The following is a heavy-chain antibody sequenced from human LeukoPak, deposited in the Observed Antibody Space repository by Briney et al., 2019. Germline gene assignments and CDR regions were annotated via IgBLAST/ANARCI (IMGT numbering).Heavy chain of an antibody. J-gene: IGHJ4*02. CDR1: GGSISSYY. Sequence: PSETLSLTCTVSGGSISSYYWSWIRQPPGKGLEWIGYIYYSGSTNYNPSLKSRVTISVDTSKNQFSLKLSSVTAADTAVYYCFYIVATIPRWGQGTLVTVSS. V-gene: IGHV4-59*12. D-gene: IGHD5-12*01. CDR2: IYYSGST. CDR3: FYIVATIPR.